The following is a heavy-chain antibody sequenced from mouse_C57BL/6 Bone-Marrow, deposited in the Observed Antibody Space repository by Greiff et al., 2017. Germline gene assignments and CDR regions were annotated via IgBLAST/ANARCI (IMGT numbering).Heavy chain of an antibody. D-gene: IGHD1-2*01. CDR1: GFSLTSYG. Sequence: QVQLQQSGPGLVQPSQSLSITCTASGFSLTSYGVHWVRQSPGKGLEWLGGIWSGGSTAYNAAFIPRLSIRKDNSKSKVFFKRNSLQADDTALYYCTRYHYYGGMDYWGQGTSVTVSS. V-gene: IGHV2-2*01. CDR3: TRYHYYGGMDY. CDR2: IWSGGST. J-gene: IGHJ4*01.